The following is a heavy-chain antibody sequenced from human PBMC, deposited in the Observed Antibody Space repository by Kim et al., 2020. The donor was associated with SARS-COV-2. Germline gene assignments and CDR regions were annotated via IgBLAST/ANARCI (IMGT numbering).Heavy chain of an antibody. Sequence: SETLSLTCTVSGGSISSSSYYWGWIRQPPGKGLEWIGSIYYSGSTYYNPSLKSRVTISVDTSKNQFSLKLSSVTAADKAVYYCARHVRVAAAGTLVIATPAYFDYWGQGTLVTVSA. CDR2: IYYSGST. J-gene: IGHJ4*02. D-gene: IGHD6-13*01. CDR3: ARHVRVAAAGTLVIATPAYFDY. V-gene: IGHV4-39*01. CDR1: GGSISSSSYY.